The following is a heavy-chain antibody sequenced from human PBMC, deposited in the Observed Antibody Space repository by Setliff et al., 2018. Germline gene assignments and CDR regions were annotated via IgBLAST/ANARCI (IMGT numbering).Heavy chain of an antibody. Sequence: ASVKVSCKASGNTFTGYYMHWVRQAPGQGLEWMGWINPNSGGTNYAQKFQGRVTMTRDTSISTAYMELSRLRSDDTAVYYCAREIRVVVPAAPRYYGMDVWGQGTTVTVSS. D-gene: IGHD2-2*01. J-gene: IGHJ6*02. CDR2: INPNSGGT. CDR3: AREIRVVVPAAPRYYGMDV. CDR1: GNTFTGYY. V-gene: IGHV1-2*02.